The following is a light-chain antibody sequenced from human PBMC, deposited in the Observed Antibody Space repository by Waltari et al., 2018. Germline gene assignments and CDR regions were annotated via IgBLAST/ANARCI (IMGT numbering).Light chain of an antibody. Sequence: QSTLTQPASVSASPGQSITIACTGTSSDVGGYNDVSWYQQYPGKAPKLIIYDVSHRPAGISNRFSASKSGITASLTISGLQAEDEADYFCCSFTRTGTWVFGGGTNLTVL. CDR2: DVS. CDR1: SSDVGGYND. V-gene: IGLV2-14*01. CDR3: CSFTRTGTWV. J-gene: IGLJ3*02.